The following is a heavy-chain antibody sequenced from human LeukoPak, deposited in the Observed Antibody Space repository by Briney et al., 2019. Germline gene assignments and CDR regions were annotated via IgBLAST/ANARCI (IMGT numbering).Heavy chain of an antibody. D-gene: IGHD3-22*01. V-gene: IGHV3-15*01. CDR3: TTDRYYYDSSGYYSGFDY. CDR2: IKSKTDGGTT. Sequence: GGSLRLSCAASGFTFGNAWMSWVRQAPGKGLEWVGRIKSKTDGGTTDYAAPVKGRFTISRDDSKNTLYLQMNSLKTEDTAVYYCTTDRYYYDSSGYYSGFDYWGQGTLVTVSS. CDR1: GFTFGNAW. J-gene: IGHJ4*02.